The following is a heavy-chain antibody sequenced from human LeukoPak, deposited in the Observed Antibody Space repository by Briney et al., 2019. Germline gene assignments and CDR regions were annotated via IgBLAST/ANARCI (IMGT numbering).Heavy chain of an antibody. V-gene: IGHV3-30-3*01. CDR3: AREGGDYGDYVPFDY. CDR1: GFTFSSYA. J-gene: IGHJ4*02. Sequence: SGRSLRLSCAASGFTFSSYAMHWVRQAPGKGLEWVAVISYDGSNKYYADSVKGRFTISRDNSKNTLYLQMNSLRAEDTAVYYCAREGGDYGDYVPFDYWGQGTLVTVSS. CDR2: ISYDGSNK. D-gene: IGHD4-17*01.